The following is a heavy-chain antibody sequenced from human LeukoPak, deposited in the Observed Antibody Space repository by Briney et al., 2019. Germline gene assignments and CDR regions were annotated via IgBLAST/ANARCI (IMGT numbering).Heavy chain of an antibody. CDR3: ARAGL. J-gene: IGHJ2*01. Sequence: PGGSLRLSCAASGFTFSSNWMIWVRQAPGKGLEWVANIKHDGSEKYYVDSVKGRFTISRDNAKNSLYLQMNSLRAEDTAVYYCARAGLWGRGTLVTVSS. CDR1: GFTFSSNW. CDR2: IKHDGSEK. V-gene: IGHV3-7*01.